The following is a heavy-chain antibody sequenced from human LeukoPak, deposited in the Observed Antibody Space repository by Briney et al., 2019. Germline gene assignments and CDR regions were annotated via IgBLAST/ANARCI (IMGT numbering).Heavy chain of an antibody. CDR2: IIPIFGTA. D-gene: IGHD2-21*01. J-gene: IGHJ3*02. Sequence: EASVKVSCKASGGTINSLTISWVRQAPGQGLEWMGGIIPIFGTANYAQRFQCRVTITTDESTRTAYMELSSLTSDDTAVYFCARERVGHGDLDDAFDIWGQGTMVTVSS. CDR1: GGTINSLT. CDR3: ARERVGHGDLDDAFDI. V-gene: IGHV1-69*05.